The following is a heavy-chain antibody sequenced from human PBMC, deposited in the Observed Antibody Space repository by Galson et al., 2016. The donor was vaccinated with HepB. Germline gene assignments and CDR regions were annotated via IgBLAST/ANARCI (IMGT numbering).Heavy chain of an antibody. CDR1: AFNIRKNY. CDR3: ARVPDYSPTFFDY. CDR2: IYSDTST. Sequence: SLRLSCAASAFNIRKNYMGWVRQAPGQGLEWVSTIYSDTSTYYADSVKGRFTISRDNSKNTLYLQMNSLRAEDTAIYYCARVPDYSPTFFDYWGQGTLVTVSS. D-gene: IGHD3-9*01. V-gene: IGHV3-53*01. J-gene: IGHJ4*02.